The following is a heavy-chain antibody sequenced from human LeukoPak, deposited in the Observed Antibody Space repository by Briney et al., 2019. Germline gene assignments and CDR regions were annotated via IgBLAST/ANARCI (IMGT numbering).Heavy chain of an antibody. D-gene: IGHD2-15*01. CDR2: IIPIFGTA. CDR1: GGTFSSYA. Sequence: GASVKVSCKASGGTFSSYAISWVRQAPGQGLEWMGGIIPIFGTANYAQKFQGRVTITADESTSTAYMELSSLRSEDTAVYYCARKGYCSGGSCYLDAFDIWGQGTMVTASS. V-gene: IGHV1-69*13. CDR3: ARKGYCSGGSCYLDAFDI. J-gene: IGHJ3*02.